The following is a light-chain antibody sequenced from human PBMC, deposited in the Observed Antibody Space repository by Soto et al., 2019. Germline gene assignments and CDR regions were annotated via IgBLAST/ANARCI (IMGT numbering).Light chain of an antibody. CDR1: QSISVW. CDR3: QQYNRYSPT. CDR2: NTS. Sequence: DIQMTQSPSTLSASVGERVTLTCRASQSISVWLAWYQQKAGKAPNLLIYNTSRMESGVPARFSGSGSETEFTLTISGLQPGDSAIYYCQQYNRYSPTFGQGTKVEVK. J-gene: IGKJ1*01. V-gene: IGKV1-5*03.